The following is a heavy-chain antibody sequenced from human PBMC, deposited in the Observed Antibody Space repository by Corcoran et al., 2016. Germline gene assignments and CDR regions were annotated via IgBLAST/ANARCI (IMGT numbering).Heavy chain of an antibody. V-gene: IGHV3-21*01. D-gene: IGHD4-17*01. CDR3: ARESRLGVTTYYFDY. CDR2: ISSSSSYI. CDR1: GFTFSSYS. J-gene: IGHJ4*02. Sequence: EVQLVESGGGLVKPGGSLRLSCAASGFTFSSYSMNWVRQAPGKGLEWFSSISSSSSYIYYADSVKGRFTISRDNAKNSLYLQMNSLRAEDTAVYYCARESRLGVTTYYFDYWGQGTLVTVSS.